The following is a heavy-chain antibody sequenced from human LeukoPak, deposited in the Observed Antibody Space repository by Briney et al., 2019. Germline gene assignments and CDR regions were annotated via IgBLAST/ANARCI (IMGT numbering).Heavy chain of an antibody. CDR3: ARGAAYCGGDCRGGWFDP. D-gene: IGHD2-21*02. CDR1: GFTFSSHW. CDR2: INSDGSRT. J-gene: IGHJ5*02. Sequence: PGGSLRLSCAASGFTFSSHWMHWVRQAPGKGLVWVSRINSDGSRTSYADSVKGRFTISRDNAKNTLYLQMNSLRVEDTAVYYCARGAAYCGGDCRGGWFDPWGQGILVTVSS. V-gene: IGHV3-74*01.